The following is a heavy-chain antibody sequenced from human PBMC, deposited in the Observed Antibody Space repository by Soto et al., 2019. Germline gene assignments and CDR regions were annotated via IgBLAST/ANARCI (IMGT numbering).Heavy chain of an antibody. CDR3: ARSTYYDILTGSYYYYAMDV. CDR2: IYSDGTT. Sequence: PGGSLRLSCAASGFTVGSTYMSWVRQAPGKGLEWVSVIYSDGTTYYADSVKGRFTISRENSKNTLYLHMNSLRAEGTAVYYCARSTYYDILTGSYYYYAMDVWGQGTTVTVSS. V-gene: IGHV3-53*01. J-gene: IGHJ6*02. D-gene: IGHD3-9*01. CDR1: GFTVGSTY.